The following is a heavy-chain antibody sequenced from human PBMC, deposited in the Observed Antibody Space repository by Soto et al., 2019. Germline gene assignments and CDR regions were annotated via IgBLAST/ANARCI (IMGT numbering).Heavy chain of an antibody. Sequence: PSETLSLTCTVTGDSISSRSYYWGWIRQPPGKGLEWIGSIYYSGSTYNNPSLRSRVSMSIDTSKDQFSLKLSSVTAADTAVYYCDRQNCNYVFDYWGQVNPVTGSS. J-gene: IGHJ4*02. CDR1: GDSISSRSYY. CDR2: IYYSGST. D-gene: IGHD1-7*01. CDR3: DRQNCNYVFDY. V-gene: IGHV4-39*01.